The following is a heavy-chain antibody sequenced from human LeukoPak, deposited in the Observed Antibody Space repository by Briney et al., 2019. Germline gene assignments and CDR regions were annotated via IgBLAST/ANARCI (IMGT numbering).Heavy chain of an antibody. D-gene: IGHD2-15*01. CDR1: GFTFSSYW. V-gene: IGHV3-74*01. Sequence: GGSLRLSCAASGFTFSSYWMHWVRQAPGKGLVWVSRIDTDGSSTIYADSVKGRFTISRDNAKNTLYLQMNSLRAEDTAVYYCAKDAYCSGGSCRLGYFDYWGQGTLVTVSS. J-gene: IGHJ4*02. CDR2: IDTDGSST. CDR3: AKDAYCSGGSCRLGYFDY.